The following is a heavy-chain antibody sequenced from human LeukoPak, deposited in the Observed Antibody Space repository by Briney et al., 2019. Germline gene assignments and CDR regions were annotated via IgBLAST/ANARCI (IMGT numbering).Heavy chain of an antibody. CDR2: IRYDGSNK. J-gene: IGHJ4*02. CDR1: GFTFSSYG. CDR3: AKDWGYYYDSSGSYYFDY. Sequence: GGSLRLSCAASGFTFSSYGMHWVRQAPGKGLEWVAFIRYDGSNKYYADSVKGRFTISRDNSKNTLYLQMNSLRAEETAVYYCAKDWGYYYDSSGSYYFDYWGQGTLVTVSS. D-gene: IGHD3-22*01. V-gene: IGHV3-30*02.